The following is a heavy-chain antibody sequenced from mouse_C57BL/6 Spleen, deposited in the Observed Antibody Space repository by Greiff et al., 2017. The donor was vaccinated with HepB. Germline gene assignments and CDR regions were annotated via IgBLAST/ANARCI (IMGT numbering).Heavy chain of an antibody. CDR1: GYTFTSYW. J-gene: IGHJ3*01. Sequence: EVQLQQSGTVLARPGASVKMSCKTSGYTFTSYWMHWVKQRPGQGLEWIGAIYPGNSDTSYNQKFKGKAKLTAVTSASTAYMELSSLTNEDSAVYYCTRESDSSGYVTWFAYWGQGTLVTVSA. V-gene: IGHV1-5*01. CDR2: IYPGNSDT. CDR3: TRESDSSGYVTWFAY. D-gene: IGHD3-2*02.